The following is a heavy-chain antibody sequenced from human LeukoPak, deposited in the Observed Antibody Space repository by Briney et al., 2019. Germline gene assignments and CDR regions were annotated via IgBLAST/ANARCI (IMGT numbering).Heavy chain of an antibody. CDR2: INPNRGGT. CDR3: ARVGYFDWLFAGDVNAFDM. CDR1: GYTFTGYY. V-gene: IGHV1-2*02. J-gene: IGHJ3*02. Sequence: SVTVSCLGSGYTFTGYYMHWLRPPAAQGLAGVGWINPNRGGTNNAQRYQGRATMARDTSNSTAYKELSRLRSDDTAVYYCARVGYFDWLFAGDVNAFDMWGQGTMVTVSS. D-gene: IGHD3-9*01.